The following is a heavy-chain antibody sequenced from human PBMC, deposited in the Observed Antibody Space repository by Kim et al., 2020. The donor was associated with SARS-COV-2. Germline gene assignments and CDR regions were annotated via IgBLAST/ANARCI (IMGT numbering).Heavy chain of an antibody. CDR1: GFTVSSNY. CDR3: ARDSEDSSGWYRMFDY. J-gene: IGHJ4*02. D-gene: IGHD6-19*01. Sequence: GGSLRLSCAASGFTVSSNYMSWVRQAPGKGLEWVSVIYSGGSTYYADSVKGRFTISRDNSKNTLYLQMNSLRAEDTAVYYCARDSEDSSGWYRMFDYWGQGTLVTVSS. CDR2: IYSGGST. V-gene: IGHV3-53*01.